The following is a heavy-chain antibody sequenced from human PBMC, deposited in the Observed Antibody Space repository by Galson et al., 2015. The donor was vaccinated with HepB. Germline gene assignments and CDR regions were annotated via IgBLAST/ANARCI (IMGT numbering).Heavy chain of an antibody. V-gene: IGHV4-39*01. CDR3: ARLSSGPSTPIDY. Sequence: CTVSGGSISSSSYYWGWIRQPPGKGLEWIGSIYYSGSTYYNPSLKSRVTISVDTSKNQFSLKLSSVTAADTAVYYCARLSSGPSTPIDYWGQGTLVTVSS. D-gene: IGHD3-22*01. CDR2: IYYSGST. CDR1: GGSISSSSYY. J-gene: IGHJ4*02.